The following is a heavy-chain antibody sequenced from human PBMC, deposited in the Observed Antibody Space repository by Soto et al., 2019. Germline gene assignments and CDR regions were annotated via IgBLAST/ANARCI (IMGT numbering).Heavy chain of an antibody. V-gene: IGHV4-31*03. Sequence: SETLSLTCTVSGGSIISGGYYCIWIREHPGKGLEWIGYIYYSGSTYYNPSLKSRVTISVDTSKNQFSLKLSSVTAADTAVYYCARGGTSGKYNWFDPWGQGTLVTVSS. CDR3: ARGGTSGKYNWFDP. CDR2: IYYSGST. CDR1: GGSIISGGYY. J-gene: IGHJ5*02. D-gene: IGHD2-2*01.